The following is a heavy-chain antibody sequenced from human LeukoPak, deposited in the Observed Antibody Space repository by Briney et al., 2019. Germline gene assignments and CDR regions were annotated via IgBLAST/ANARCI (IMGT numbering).Heavy chain of an antibody. CDR2: IYHSGST. V-gene: IGHV4-38-2*02. CDR3: ASSISGSYEDY. Sequence: SETLSLTCTVSGGSISSYYWGWIRQPPGKGLEWIGSIYHSGSTYYNPSLKSRVTISVDTSKNQFSLKLSSVTAADTAVYYCASSISGSYEDYWGQGTLVTVSS. CDR1: GGSISSYY. D-gene: IGHD3-10*01. J-gene: IGHJ4*02.